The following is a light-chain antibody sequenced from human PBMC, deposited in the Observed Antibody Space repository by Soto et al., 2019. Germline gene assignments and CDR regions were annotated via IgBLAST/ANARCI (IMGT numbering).Light chain of an antibody. Sequence: AIRTTQSPSSFSASTGDRVTITCRASQGISSYLAWYQQKPGQAPRLLIYDASNRATGIPARFSGSGSGTEFTLTISSLQPEDFATYYCLQHNSYPRTFGQGTKVDI. CDR1: QGISSY. J-gene: IGKJ1*01. V-gene: IGKV1-8*01. CDR3: LQHNSYPRT. CDR2: DAS.